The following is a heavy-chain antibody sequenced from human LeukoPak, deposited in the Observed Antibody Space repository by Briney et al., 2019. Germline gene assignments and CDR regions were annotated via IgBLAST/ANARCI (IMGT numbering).Heavy chain of an antibody. V-gene: IGHV1-46*01. CDR1: GYTFTSYY. J-gene: IGHJ3*02. CDR2: ISPSGGSA. CDR3: AGALLDAFDI. D-gene: IGHD2-15*01. Sequence: ASVKVSCKASGYTFTSYYMHWVRQAPGQGLEWMGIISPSGGSASYAQKFQGRVTLTRDTSTSTVYMDLSSLRSEDTAVYYCAGALLDAFDIWGQGTMVTVSS.